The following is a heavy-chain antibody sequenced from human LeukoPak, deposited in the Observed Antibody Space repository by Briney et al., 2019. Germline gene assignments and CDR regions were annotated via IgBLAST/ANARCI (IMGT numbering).Heavy chain of an antibody. CDR1: GGSISSSNW. J-gene: IGHJ6*02. D-gene: IGHD6-13*01. Sequence: PSETLSLTCAVSGGSISSSNWWSWARQPPGKGLEWIGEIYHSGSTNYNPSLKSRVTISVDKSKNQFSLKLSSVTAADTAVYYCARDKAKAAGSYYYYYGMDVWGQGTTVTVSS. CDR3: ARDKAKAAGSYYYYYGMDV. CDR2: IYHSGST. V-gene: IGHV4-4*02.